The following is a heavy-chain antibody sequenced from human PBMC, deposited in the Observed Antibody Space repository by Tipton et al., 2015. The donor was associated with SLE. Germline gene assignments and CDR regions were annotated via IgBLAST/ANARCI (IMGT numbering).Heavy chain of an antibody. CDR2: INHTGST. V-gene: IGHV4-34*01. CDR3: ASRGRMIAVAVRHAFDI. Sequence: TLSLTCAVYGGSFSGYYWSWIRQPPGKGLEWIGEINHTGSTTHNPSLKNRVTISVDTSKNQFSLKLSSVTAADTAVYYCASRGRMIAVAVRHAFDIWGQGTMVTVSS. J-gene: IGHJ3*02. CDR1: GGSFSGYY. D-gene: IGHD6-19*01.